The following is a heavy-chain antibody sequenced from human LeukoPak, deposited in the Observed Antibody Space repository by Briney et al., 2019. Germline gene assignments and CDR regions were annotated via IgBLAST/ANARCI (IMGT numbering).Heavy chain of an antibody. D-gene: IGHD5-18*01. CDR3: AGVGGYSYWFDY. CDR1: GFTFSSYW. J-gene: IGHJ4*02. CDR2: INSDGSST. Sequence: GGSLRLSCAASGFTFSSYWMHWVRQAPGKGLVWVSRINSDGSSTSYADSVKGRFTISRDNAKNTLYLQMNSLRAEDTAVYYCAGVGGYSYWFDYWGQGTLVTVSS. V-gene: IGHV3-74*01.